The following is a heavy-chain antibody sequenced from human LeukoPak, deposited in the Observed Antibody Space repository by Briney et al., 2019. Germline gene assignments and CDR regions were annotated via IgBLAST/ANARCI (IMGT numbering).Heavy chain of an antibody. CDR1: GFTFSIYC. V-gene: IGHV3-74*01. CDR3: VRDFRSADY. J-gene: IGHJ4*02. Sequence: GGSLRLSCAASGFTFSIYCMHWVRQAPGKGPMWVSRICPDGPVTNYADSVKARFSISRDNARNTVYLQMNSLRAEHTAIYYCVRDFRSADYWGQGTLVTVSS. CDR2: ICPDGPVT.